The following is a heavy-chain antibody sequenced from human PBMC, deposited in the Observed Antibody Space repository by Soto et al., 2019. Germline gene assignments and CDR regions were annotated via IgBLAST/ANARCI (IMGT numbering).Heavy chain of an antibody. CDR3: ARDQDDSSGYDAFDI. CDR1: GFTFSSYA. J-gene: IGHJ3*02. D-gene: IGHD3-22*01. CDR2: LQSDGSSP. V-gene: IGHV3-23*03. Sequence: GGSLRLSCAASGFTFSSYAMSWVRRAPGKGLVWVSRLQSDGSSPDYADSVKGRFTISRDNSKNTLYLQMNSLRAEDTAVYYCARDQDDSSGYDAFDIWGQGTMVTVSS.